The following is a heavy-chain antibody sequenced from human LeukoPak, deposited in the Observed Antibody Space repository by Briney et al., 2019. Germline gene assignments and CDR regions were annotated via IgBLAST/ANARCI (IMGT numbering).Heavy chain of an antibody. Sequence: PGGSLRLSCAASGFIFSDYYMNWIRQAPGKGLEWVSYISSRGSVIYYADSVKGRFTISRDNAKNSLYLQMNSLRAEDTAVYYCARGIYDSSGYWLLALDYWGQGTLVTVSS. D-gene: IGHD3-22*01. CDR3: ARGIYDSSGYWLLALDY. CDR2: ISSRGSVI. V-gene: IGHV3-11*04. J-gene: IGHJ4*02. CDR1: GFIFSDYY.